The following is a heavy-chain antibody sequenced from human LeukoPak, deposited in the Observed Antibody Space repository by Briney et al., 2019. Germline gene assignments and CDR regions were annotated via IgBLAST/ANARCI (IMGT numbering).Heavy chain of an antibody. CDR1: GFTFSNYA. J-gene: IGHJ4*02. Sequence: TGGSLRLSCAASGFTFSNYAMSWVRQAPGKGLEWVSAISGSAGGTYYADSVKGRFTISRDNSKNTLYLQMNSLRAEDTAVYYCAKDWYAGYCISTTCYTGFDYWGQGTWSPSPQ. D-gene: IGHD2-2*02. CDR3: AKDWYAGYCISTTCYTGFDY. V-gene: IGHV3-23*01. CDR2: ISGSAGGT.